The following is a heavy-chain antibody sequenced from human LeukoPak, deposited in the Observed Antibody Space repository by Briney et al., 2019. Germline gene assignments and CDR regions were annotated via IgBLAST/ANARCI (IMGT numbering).Heavy chain of an antibody. CDR3: AREIVSVVAGNFDY. J-gene: IGHJ4*02. Sequence: YADSVKGRFTISRDNAKNSLHLEMNSLRAEDTAVYYCAREIVSVVAGNFDYWGQGTLVTVSS. V-gene: IGHV3-48*03. D-gene: IGHD6-19*01.